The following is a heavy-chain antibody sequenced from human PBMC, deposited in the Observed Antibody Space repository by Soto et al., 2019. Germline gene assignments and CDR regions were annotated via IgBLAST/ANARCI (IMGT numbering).Heavy chain of an antibody. CDR3: ARDLVGEQLEFNY. D-gene: IGHD6-6*01. J-gene: IGHJ4*02. Sequence: PSETLRLSCAASGFTFSDYYMSWIRQAPGKGLEWVSYISSSSSYTNYADSVKGRFTISRDNAKNSLYLQMNSLRAEDTAVYYCARDLVGEQLEFNYWGQGTLVTVSS. CDR2: ISSSSSYT. CDR1: GFTFSDYY. V-gene: IGHV3-11*06.